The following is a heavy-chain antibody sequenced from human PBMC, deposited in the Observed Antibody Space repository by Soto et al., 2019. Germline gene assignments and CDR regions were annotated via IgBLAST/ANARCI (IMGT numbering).Heavy chain of an antibody. V-gene: IGHV3-30*18. CDR3: AKVRSSSWSDLDY. D-gene: IGHD6-13*01. CDR2: ISYDGSNK. CDR1: GFTFSSYG. Sequence: QVQLVESGGGVVQPGRSLRLSCAASGFTFSSYGMHWVRQAPGKGLEWVAVISYDGSNKYYADSVKGRFTISRDNSKNTLYLQMNSLRAEDTAVYYCAKVRSSSWSDLDYWGQGTLVTVSS. J-gene: IGHJ4*02.